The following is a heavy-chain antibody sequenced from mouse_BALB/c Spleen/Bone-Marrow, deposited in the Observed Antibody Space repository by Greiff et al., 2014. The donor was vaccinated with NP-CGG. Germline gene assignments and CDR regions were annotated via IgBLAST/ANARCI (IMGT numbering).Heavy chain of an antibody. CDR3: ASPIYYGNYGFAY. D-gene: IGHD2-1*01. Sequence: QVQLQQSGAELMKPGASVKISCKATGCTFSSYWIEWVKQRPGHGLEWIGEILPGSGSIKYNEKFKGKATFTADTSSNTAYMQLSSLTSEDSAVYYCASPIYYGNYGFAYWGQGTLVTVSA. CDR2: ILPGSGSI. V-gene: IGHV1-9*01. CDR1: GCTFSSYW. J-gene: IGHJ3*01.